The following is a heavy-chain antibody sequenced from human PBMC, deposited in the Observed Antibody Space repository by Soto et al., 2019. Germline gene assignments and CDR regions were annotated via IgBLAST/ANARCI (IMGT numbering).Heavy chain of an antibody. J-gene: IGHJ4*02. CDR2: ISWNSGSI. Sequence: EVQLVESGGGLVQPGRSLRLSCAASGFTFDDYAMHWVRQAPGKGLEWVSGISWNSGSIGYADSVKGRLTISRDNAKNYLYLQMNSLRAEDTALYYCAKDRTGTTFWYFDYWGQGTLVTVSS. D-gene: IGHD1-7*01. CDR3: AKDRTGTTFWYFDY. CDR1: GFTFDDYA. V-gene: IGHV3-9*01.